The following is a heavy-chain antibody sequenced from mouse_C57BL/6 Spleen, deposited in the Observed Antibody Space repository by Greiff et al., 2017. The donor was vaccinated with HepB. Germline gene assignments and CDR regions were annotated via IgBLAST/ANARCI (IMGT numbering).Heavy chain of an antibody. V-gene: IGHV1-66*01. CDR2: IYPGSGNT. CDR1: GYSFTSYY. Sequence: QVQLQQSGPELVKPGASVKISCKASGYSFTSYYIHWVKQRPGQGLEWIGWIYPGSGNTKYNEKFKGKATLTADTSSSTAYMKLSSLTSEDSAVYYCARESWYAMDYWGQGTSVTVSS. CDR3: ARESWYAMDY. J-gene: IGHJ4*01.